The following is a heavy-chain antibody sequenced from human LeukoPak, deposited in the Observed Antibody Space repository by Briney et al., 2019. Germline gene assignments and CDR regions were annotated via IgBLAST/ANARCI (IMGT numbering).Heavy chain of an antibody. Sequence: GGSLRLSCATSEFTFSGYAMNWVRQAPGKGLEWVSYISRSGSTIFSADSVKGRFTTSRDNAKNSLFLQMNSLRAEDTAVYYCARVSTGSEYFDYWGQGTLVTVSS. CDR3: ARVSTGSEYFDY. V-gene: IGHV3-48*03. CDR1: EFTFSGYA. J-gene: IGHJ4*02. CDR2: ISRSGSTI.